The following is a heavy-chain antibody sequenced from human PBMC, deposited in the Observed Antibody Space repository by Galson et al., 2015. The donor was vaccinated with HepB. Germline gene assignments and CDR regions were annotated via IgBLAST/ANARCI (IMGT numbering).Heavy chain of an antibody. J-gene: IGHJ4*02. CDR2: INWNGGST. Sequence: SLRLSCAASGFTFDDYGMSWVRQAPGKGLEWVSGINWNGGSTGYADSVKGRFTISRDNAKNSLYLQMNSLRAEDTALYYCARGDLDTAPHYFDYWGQGTLVTVSS. CDR3: ARGDLDTAPHYFDY. CDR1: GFTFDDYG. D-gene: IGHD5-18*01. V-gene: IGHV3-20*04.